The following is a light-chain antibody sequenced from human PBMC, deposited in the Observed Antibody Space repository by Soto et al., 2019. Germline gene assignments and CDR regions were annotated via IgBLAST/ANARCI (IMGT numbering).Light chain of an antibody. CDR2: SNN. V-gene: IGLV1-44*01. J-gene: IGLJ1*01. Sequence: QSVLTQPPSASGSPGQRVTISCSGSSSNIGSNAVNWYQQLPGTAPTLLIYSNNERPSGVPDRFSGSKSGTSASLAISGLQSEDEADYYCATWDDSLNGYAFGPGTKVTVL. CDR1: SSNIGSNA. CDR3: ATWDDSLNGYA.